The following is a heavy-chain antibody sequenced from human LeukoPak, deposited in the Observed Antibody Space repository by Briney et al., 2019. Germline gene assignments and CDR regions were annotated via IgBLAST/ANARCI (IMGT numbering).Heavy chain of an antibody. J-gene: IGHJ4*02. V-gene: IGHV3-74*01. CDR1: GFTFSSYW. CDR2: INSDGSST. D-gene: IGHD5-18*01. Sequence: GGSLRLSCAASGFTFSSYWMHWVRQAPGKGLVWVSRINSDGSSTSYADSVKGRFTISRDNAKNTLYLQMNSLRAEDTAVYYCARKAGGYSYGPLDNWGQGTLVTVSS. CDR3: ARKAGGYSYGPLDN.